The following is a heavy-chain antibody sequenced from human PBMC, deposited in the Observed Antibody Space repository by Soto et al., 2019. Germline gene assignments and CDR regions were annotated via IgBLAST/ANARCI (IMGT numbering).Heavy chain of an antibody. CDR3: ARNIAAASYYFDY. CDR2: ISSSSSYI. Sequence: GGSLRLSCAASGFTFSSYSMNWVRQAPGKGLEWVSSISSSSSYIYYADSVKGRFTISRDNAKNSLYLQMNSLRAEDTAVYYCARNIAAASYYFDYWGQGTLVTVSS. V-gene: IGHV3-21*01. CDR1: GFTFSSYS. D-gene: IGHD6-13*01. J-gene: IGHJ4*02.